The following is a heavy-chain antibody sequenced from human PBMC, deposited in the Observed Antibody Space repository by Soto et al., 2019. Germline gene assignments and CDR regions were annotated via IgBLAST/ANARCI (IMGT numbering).Heavy chain of an antibody. D-gene: IGHD2-2*01. J-gene: IGHJ5*02. V-gene: IGHV1-2*02. CDR2: IDPNSGVT. Sequence: QVQLVQSGAEVKKPGASIKVSCKAYDYYFPGYNIHWVRQAPGQGLEWMGWIDPNSGVTNYAQKFQGRATMTGDTSITTAYLGVKKLGSDATAVYYCATVLRSSTSRGSDFDPWGQGTQVTVSS. CDR1: DYYFPGYN. CDR3: ATVLRSSTSRGSDFDP.